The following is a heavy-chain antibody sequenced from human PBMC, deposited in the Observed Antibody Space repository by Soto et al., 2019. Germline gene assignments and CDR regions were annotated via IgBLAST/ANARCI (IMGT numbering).Heavy chain of an antibody. CDR1: GGSVSSGAYY. CDR2: IYYSGST. CDR3: ARASLSGVYAFHX. V-gene: IGHV4-31*03. J-gene: IGHJ3*02. D-gene: IGHD7-27*01. Sequence: TLSLTFTVSGGSVSSGAYYWTWIRQRPGKGLEWIGYIYYSGSTYYSPSLKSRLSISLDTSKNQFSLRLSSVTAADTAMYYCARASLSGVYAFHXWGQGTTVT.